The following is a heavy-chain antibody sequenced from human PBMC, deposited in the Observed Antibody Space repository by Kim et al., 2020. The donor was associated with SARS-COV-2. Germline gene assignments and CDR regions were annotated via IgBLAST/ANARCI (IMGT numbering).Heavy chain of an antibody. CDR3: ARDWHITTVSSAGGYSWFD. Sequence: ASVKVSCKASGYSFTKHSINWLRQAPGQGLEWMGWIDTNTGHPRYAQGFTRRFVFSSDTSVDTAFLQISSLMAADTAVYYCARDWHITTVSSAGGYSWFD. CDR1: GYSFTKHS. D-gene: IGHD1-26*01. J-gene: IGHJ5*01. CDR2: IDTNTGHP. V-gene: IGHV7-4-1*02.